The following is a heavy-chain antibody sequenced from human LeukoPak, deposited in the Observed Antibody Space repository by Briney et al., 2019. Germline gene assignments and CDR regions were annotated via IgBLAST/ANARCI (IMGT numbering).Heavy chain of an antibody. CDR2: IIPILGIA. J-gene: IGHJ4*02. D-gene: IGHD6-19*01. Sequence: PVKVSCKASGGTFSSYAISWVRQAPGQGLEWMGRIIPILGIANYAQKFQGRVTITADKSTSTAYMELSSLRSEDTAVYYCASQLPYSSGWYPPLDYWGQGTLVTVSS. V-gene: IGHV1-69*04. CDR3: ASQLPYSSGWYPPLDY. CDR1: GGTFSSYA.